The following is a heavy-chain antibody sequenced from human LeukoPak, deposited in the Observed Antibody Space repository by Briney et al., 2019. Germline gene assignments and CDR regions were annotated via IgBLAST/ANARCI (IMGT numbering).Heavy chain of an antibody. J-gene: IGHJ4*02. Sequence: PAGSLRLSCAASGFTFSSYIMSWVRQAPGKGLEWVSGISGSGGSTSYADSVKGRFTISRDKSKNTLYLQMNSLRAEDTAVYYCAKEGNTAMAFDYWGQGSQVTVSS. CDR2: ISGSGGST. D-gene: IGHD5-18*01. CDR1: GFTFSSYI. V-gene: IGHV3-23*01. CDR3: AKEGNTAMAFDY.